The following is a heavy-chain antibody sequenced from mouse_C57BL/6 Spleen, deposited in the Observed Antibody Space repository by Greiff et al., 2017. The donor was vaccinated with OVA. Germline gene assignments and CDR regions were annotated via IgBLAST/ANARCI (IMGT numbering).Heavy chain of an antibody. D-gene: IGHD1-1*01. CDR2: IYIGNGYT. CDR3: ARSGIITTVVAPSYWYFDV. CDR1: GYTFTSYG. V-gene: IGHV1-58*01. J-gene: IGHJ1*03. Sequence: VQLQQSGAELVRPGSSVKMSCKTSGYTFTSYGINWVKQRPGQGLEWIGYIYIGNGYTEYNEKFKGKATLTSDTSSSTAYMQLSSLTSEDSAIYFCARSGIITTVVAPSYWYFDVWGTGTTVTVSS.